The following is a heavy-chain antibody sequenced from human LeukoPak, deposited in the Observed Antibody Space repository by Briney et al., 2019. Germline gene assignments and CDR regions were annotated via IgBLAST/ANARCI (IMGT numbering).Heavy chain of an antibody. CDR3: ARVTRITMVRGVRYNWFDP. CDR1: GYTFTSYY. J-gene: IGHJ5*02. V-gene: IGHV7-4-1*02. Sequence: ASVTVSCKASGYTFTSYYMHWVRQAPGQGLEWMGWINTNTGNPTYAQGFTGRFVFSLDTSVSTAYLQISSLKAEDTAVYYCARVTRITMVRGVRYNWFDPWGQGTLVTVSS. CDR2: INTNTGNP. D-gene: IGHD3-10*01.